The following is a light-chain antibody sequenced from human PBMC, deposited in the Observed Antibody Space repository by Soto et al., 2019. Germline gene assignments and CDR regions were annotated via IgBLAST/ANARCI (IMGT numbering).Light chain of an antibody. Sequence: QAVVTQPPSASGTPGQRVTISCSGSNSNIGSNIVNWYQQLPGTAPKLLIYSNDQRPSGVSDRFSGSQSGTSASLAISGLQSEHEADYYCAAWDDRLNGWVFGGGTQLTVL. J-gene: IGLJ3*02. CDR1: NSNIGSNI. CDR3: AAWDDRLNGWV. CDR2: SND. V-gene: IGLV1-44*01.